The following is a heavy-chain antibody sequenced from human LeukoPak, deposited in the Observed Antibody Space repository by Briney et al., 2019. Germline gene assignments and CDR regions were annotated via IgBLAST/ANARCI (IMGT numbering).Heavy chain of an antibody. CDR1: GGSISSYY. CDR2: IYYSGST. D-gene: IGHD6-13*01. Sequence: SETLSLTCTVSGGSISSYYWSWIRQPPGKGLEWIGYIYYSGSTNYNPSLKSRVTISVDTSKNQFSLKLSSVTAADTAVYYCARLYVAAAGKLGYFDLWGRGTLVTVSS. V-gene: IGHV4-59*08. CDR3: ARLYVAAAGKLGYFDL. J-gene: IGHJ2*01.